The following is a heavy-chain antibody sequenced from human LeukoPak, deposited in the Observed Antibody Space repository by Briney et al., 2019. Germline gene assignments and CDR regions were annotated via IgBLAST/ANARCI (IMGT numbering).Heavy chain of an antibody. CDR2: IIPIFDTP. CDR3: ARVGLTTGFDY. J-gene: IGHJ4*02. CDR1: GGTFNNYG. D-gene: IGHD2/OR15-2a*01. V-gene: IGHV1-69*13. Sequence: SVKVSCKTSGGTFNNYGINWVRQAPGQGLEWMGGIIPIFDTPNYAQNFQDRVAITADESTSTAYMELTSLRSEDTAVYYCARVGLTTGFDYWGQGTLVTVSS.